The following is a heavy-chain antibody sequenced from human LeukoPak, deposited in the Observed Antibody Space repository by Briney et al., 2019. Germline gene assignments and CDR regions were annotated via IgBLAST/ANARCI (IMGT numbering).Heavy chain of an antibody. D-gene: IGHD6-13*01. Sequence: PGGSLRLSCTASGFTFSSYEMNWVRKAPGKGLGWVSYISYSGSATTYGDSVKGRFTIFRDNTKNSFYLQMDSLRGEDTAVYYCARRAIAEGFDYWGQGTLVTVSS. CDR2: ISYSGSAT. V-gene: IGHV3-48*03. J-gene: IGHJ4*02. CDR1: GFTFSSYE. CDR3: ARRAIAEGFDY.